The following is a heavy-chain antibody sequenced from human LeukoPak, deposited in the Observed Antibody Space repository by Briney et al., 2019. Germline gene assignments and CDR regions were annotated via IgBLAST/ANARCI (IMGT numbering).Heavy chain of an antibody. CDR3: ARDFITDTAMVTYYYYYGMDV. CDR1: GYTFTSYD. CDR2: MNPNSGNT. J-gene: IGHJ6*02. Sequence: GASVKVSCKASGYTFTSYDINWVRQATGQGLEWMGWMNPNSGNTGYAQKFQGRVTMTRNTSISTAYMELSSLRSEDTAVYYCARDFITDTAMVTYYYYYGMDVWGQGTTVTVSS. V-gene: IGHV1-8*01. D-gene: IGHD5-18*01.